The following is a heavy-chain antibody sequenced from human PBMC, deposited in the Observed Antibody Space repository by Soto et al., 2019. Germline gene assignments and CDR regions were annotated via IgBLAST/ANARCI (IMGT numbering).Heavy chain of an antibody. CDR1: GFTFSSYS. CDR3: ASLVVVAALDY. D-gene: IGHD2-15*01. J-gene: IGHJ4*02. Sequence: EVQLVESGGGLVQPGGSLRLSCAASGFTFSSYSMNWVRQAPGKGLEWVSYISSSSSTIYYADSVKGRFTISRDNAKNSLYLQRNSLRAEDTAVYYCASLVVVAALDYWGQGTLVTVSS. CDR2: ISSSSSTI. V-gene: IGHV3-48*01.